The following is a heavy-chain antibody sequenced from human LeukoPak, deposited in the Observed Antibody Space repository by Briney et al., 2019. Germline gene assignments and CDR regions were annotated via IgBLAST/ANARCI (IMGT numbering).Heavy chain of an antibody. D-gene: IGHD1-1*01. J-gene: IGHJ4*02. Sequence: ASVKVSCKASGYTFTSYDINWVRQATGQGIEWMGWMNPNSGNTGYAQKFQGRVTITRNTSVSTAYMELSSLRSEDTAVYYCARGLGGVERENFDYWGQGTLVTVSS. CDR3: ARGLGGVERENFDY. CDR2: MNPNSGNT. V-gene: IGHV1-8*03. CDR1: GYTFTSYD.